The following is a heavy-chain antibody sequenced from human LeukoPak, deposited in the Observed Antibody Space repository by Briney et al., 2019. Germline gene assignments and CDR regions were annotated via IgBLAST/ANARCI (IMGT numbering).Heavy chain of an antibody. Sequence: ASVKVSCKASGYTFTNYDINWVRQATGQWLEWMGWMNPNNGNTGYAQKFQGRVTMTRDTSISTAYMELSSLRSEDTAVYYCARDFGGNSGWFDPWGQGTLVTVSS. CDR1: GYTFTNYD. D-gene: IGHD4-23*01. V-gene: IGHV1-8*01. CDR2: MNPNNGNT. J-gene: IGHJ5*02. CDR3: ARDFGGNSGWFDP.